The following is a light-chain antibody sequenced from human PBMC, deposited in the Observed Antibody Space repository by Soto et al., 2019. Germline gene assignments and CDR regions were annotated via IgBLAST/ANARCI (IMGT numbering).Light chain of an antibody. CDR3: QQSYRTSYT. J-gene: IGKJ2*01. CDR1: QSISDY. CDR2: AAS. Sequence: DIQMAQSPSSLSASVGDRVTITCRASQSISDYLNWYQQKPGKAPKLLVYAASSLQSGVPSRFSGSGSGTDFTLTISSLQPVDFATYYCQQSYRTSYTFGQGTKLEIK. V-gene: IGKV1-39*01.